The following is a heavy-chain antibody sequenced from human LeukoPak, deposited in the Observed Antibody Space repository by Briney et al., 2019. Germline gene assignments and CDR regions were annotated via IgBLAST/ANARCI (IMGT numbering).Heavy chain of an antibody. Sequence: GRSLRLSCAASGFTFSSYGMHWVRQAPGKGLEWVAVIWYDGSSKYYADSVKGRFTISRDNSKNTLYLQMNSLRAEDTAVYYCASPRGGRWGQGTLVTVSS. CDR1: GFTFSSYG. J-gene: IGHJ4*02. CDR2: IWYDGSSK. D-gene: IGHD3-16*01. CDR3: ASPRGGR. V-gene: IGHV3-33*01.